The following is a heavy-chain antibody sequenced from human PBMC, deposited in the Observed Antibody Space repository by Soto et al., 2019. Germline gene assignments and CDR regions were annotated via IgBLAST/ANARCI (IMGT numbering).Heavy chain of an antibody. V-gene: IGHV3-23*01. Sequence: QLLESGGGLVQPGGSLRLSCAASGFTFSDYAMTWVRQAPGKGLEWVSGIIASGTYSKYADSVNGRFTISRDNAKNTLYLQMNGLRVEDTAVYFCAKDPNGDYIGAFDFWGQGTMVTVFS. D-gene: IGHD4-17*01. CDR2: IIASGTYS. CDR1: GFTFSDYA. CDR3: AKDPNGDYIGAFDF. J-gene: IGHJ3*01.